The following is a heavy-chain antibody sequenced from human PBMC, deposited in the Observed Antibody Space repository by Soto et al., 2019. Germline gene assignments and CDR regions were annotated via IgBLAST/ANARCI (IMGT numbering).Heavy chain of an antibody. D-gene: IGHD3-3*01. V-gene: IGHV4-59*01. CDR2: IYYSGST. Sequence: QVQLQESGPGLVKPSETLSLTCTVSGGSISSYYWSWIRQPPGKGLEWIGYIYYSGSTNYNPSLKSRVTISVDTSKNQFSLKLSSVTAADTAVYYCARVAIFGVCDYWGQGTLVTVSS. CDR3: ARVAIFGVCDY. CDR1: GGSISSYY. J-gene: IGHJ4*02.